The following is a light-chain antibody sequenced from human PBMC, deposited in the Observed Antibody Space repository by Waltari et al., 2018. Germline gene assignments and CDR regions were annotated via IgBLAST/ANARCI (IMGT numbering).Light chain of an antibody. CDR1: SSDVGGYNY. CDR3: CSYAGSYTYV. CDR2: DVS. J-gene: IGLJ1*01. V-gene: IGLV2-11*01. Sequence: QSALTQPRSVSGSPGQSVTISCTGTSSDVGGYNYVSWYQQHPGKAPKLMIYDVSKRPSGVPDRWSGSKSGNTASLTISGLQAEDEADYYCCSYAGSYTYVFGTGTKVTVL.